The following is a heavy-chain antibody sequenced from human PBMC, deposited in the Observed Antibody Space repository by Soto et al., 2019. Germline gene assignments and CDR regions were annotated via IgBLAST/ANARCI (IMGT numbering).Heavy chain of an antibody. CDR2: IYYSGST. Sequence: PSETLSLTCTVSGGSISSYYWSWIRQPPGKGLEWIGYIYYSGSTNYNPSLKSRVTISVDTSKNQFSLKLSSVTAADTAVYYCARDLWGIAVAGRIYGMDVWGQGTTVTVSS. D-gene: IGHD6-19*01. J-gene: IGHJ6*02. V-gene: IGHV4-59*01. CDR1: GGSISSYY. CDR3: ARDLWGIAVAGRIYGMDV.